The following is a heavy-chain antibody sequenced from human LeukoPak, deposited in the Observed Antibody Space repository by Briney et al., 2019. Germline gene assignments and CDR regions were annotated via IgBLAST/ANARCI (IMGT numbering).Heavy chain of an antibody. Sequence: SETLSLTCTVSGDSISNYYWSWIRQPAGKGLEWIGRIHPGGSTYYNPSLKSRVTISVDTSKNQFSLKLSSVTAADTAGYYCARDHGAAAGMFDYWGQGTLVTVSS. CDR2: IHPGGST. CDR3: ARDHGAAAGMFDY. V-gene: IGHV4-4*07. J-gene: IGHJ4*02. D-gene: IGHD6-13*01. CDR1: GDSISNYY.